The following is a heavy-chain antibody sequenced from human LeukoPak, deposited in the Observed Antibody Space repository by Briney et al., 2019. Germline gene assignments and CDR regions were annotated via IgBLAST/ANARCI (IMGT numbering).Heavy chain of an antibody. CDR3: ARHAGYDFWSGYLIYFDY. D-gene: IGHD3-3*01. CDR1: GGSISSSSYY. Sequence: SETLSLTCTVSGGSISSSSYYWGWIRQPPGKGLEWIGSIYYSGSTYYNPSLKSRVTISVDTSKNQFSLKLSSVTAADTAVYYCARHAGYDFWSGYLIYFDYWGQGTLVTVSS. J-gene: IGHJ4*02. CDR2: IYYSGST. V-gene: IGHV4-39*01.